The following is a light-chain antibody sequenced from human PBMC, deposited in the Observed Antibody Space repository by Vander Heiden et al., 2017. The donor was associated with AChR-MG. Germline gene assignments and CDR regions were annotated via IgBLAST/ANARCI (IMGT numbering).Light chain of an antibody. CDR2: RNN. Sequence: QSVLTQPPSASGTPGQRVTISCSGSSSNIGSHSVYWYQQLQGTAPKLLIYRNNQRPSGVPARFSSSKSGTSASLAISGLRSEDEADYYCAALDDSLSGVLFGGGTKLTVL. CDR3: AALDDSLSGVL. CDR1: SSNIGSHS. V-gene: IGLV1-47*01. J-gene: IGLJ3*02.